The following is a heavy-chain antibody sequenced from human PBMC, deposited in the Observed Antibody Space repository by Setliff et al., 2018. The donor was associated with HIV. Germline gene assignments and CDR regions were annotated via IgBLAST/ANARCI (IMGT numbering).Heavy chain of an antibody. D-gene: IGHD3-22*01. CDR3: ARAYYHDSSGYQGFDY. CDR2: INAGTGDI. Sequence: ASVKVSCKGSGYAFVTYAMHWVRQAPGQRLEWMGWINAGTGDIEYSQKFQGRVTMTTDTSASTGYMELRSLRSDDTAVYYCARAYYHDSSGYQGFDYWGQGTLVTVPQ. V-gene: IGHV1-3*01. CDR1: GYAFVTYA. J-gene: IGHJ4*02.